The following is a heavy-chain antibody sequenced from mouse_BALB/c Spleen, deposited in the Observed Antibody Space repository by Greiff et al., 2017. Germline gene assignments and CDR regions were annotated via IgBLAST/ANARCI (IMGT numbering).Heavy chain of an antibody. CDR3: ARRSLYDY. CDR2: INPSTGYT. CDR1: GYTFTSYW. Sequence: VQLVESGAELAKPGASVKMSCKASGYTFTSYWMHWVKQRPGQGLEWIGYINPSTGYTEYNQKFKDKATLTADKSSSTAYMQLSSLTSEDSAVYYCARRSLYDYWGQGTTLTVSS. V-gene: IGHV1-7*01. D-gene: IGHD6-1*01. J-gene: IGHJ2*01.